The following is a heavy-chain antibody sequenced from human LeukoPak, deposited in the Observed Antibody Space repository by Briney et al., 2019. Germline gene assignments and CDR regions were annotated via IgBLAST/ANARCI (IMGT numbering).Heavy chain of an antibody. D-gene: IGHD2-15*01. V-gene: IGHV4-31*03. J-gene: IGHJ3*02. CDR2: IYYSGST. CDR1: GGSISSGGYY. CDR3: AGGYCSGGSCYSGKSRGAFDI. Sequence: SETLSLTCTVSGGSISSGGYYWSWIRQHPGKGLEWIGYIYYSGSTYYNPSLKSRVTISVDTSKNQFSLKLSSVTAADTAVYYCAGGYCSGGSCYSGKSRGAFDIWGQGTMVTVSS.